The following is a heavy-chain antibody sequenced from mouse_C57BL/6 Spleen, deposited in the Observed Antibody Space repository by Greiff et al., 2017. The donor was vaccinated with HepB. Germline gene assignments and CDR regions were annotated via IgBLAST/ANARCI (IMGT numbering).Heavy chain of an antibody. CDR3: TKDYYGSSYVFDY. Sequence: VHVKQSGAELVGPGASVKLSCTASGFNIKDYYMHWVKQRPEQGLEWIGRIDPEDGDTEYAPKFQGKATMTADTSSNTAYLQLSSLTSEDTAVYYCTKDYYGSSYVFDYWGQGTTLTVSS. V-gene: IGHV14-1*01. CDR1: GFNIKDYY. D-gene: IGHD1-1*01. CDR2: IDPEDGDT. J-gene: IGHJ2*01.